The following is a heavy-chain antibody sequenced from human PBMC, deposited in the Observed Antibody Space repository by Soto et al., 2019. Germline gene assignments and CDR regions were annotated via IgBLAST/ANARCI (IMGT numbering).Heavy chain of an antibody. J-gene: IGHJ5*02. Sequence: PSETLXLTCTVSGGSISTYYWSWIRQPPGKGLEWIGYIYYSGSTYYNPSLKSRVTMSVDTSRNQLLLQLNSVTAADTAVYYCARESAGSHKNNWFDPWGQGTLVTVSS. CDR1: GGSISTYY. V-gene: IGHV4-59*01. CDR2: IYYSGST. CDR3: ARESAGSHKNNWFDP. D-gene: IGHD3-10*01.